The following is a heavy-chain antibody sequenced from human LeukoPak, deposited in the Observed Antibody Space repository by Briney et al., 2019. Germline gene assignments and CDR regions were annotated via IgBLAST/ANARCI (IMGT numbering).Heavy chain of an antibody. CDR1: GGSITTGGYY. J-gene: IGHJ4*02. CDR2: VHKSGTT. V-gene: IGHV4-31*03. Sequence: SETLSLTCSFSGGSITTGGYYWTWIRQDPGKGLERIGYVHKSGTTSSNPSLQNRLFLSIDTSQNQFSLKLTSMTAADTAVYYCARGGNSDWQFDHWGQGTLVTVSS. D-gene: IGHD2/OR15-2a*01. CDR3: ARGGNSDWQFDH.